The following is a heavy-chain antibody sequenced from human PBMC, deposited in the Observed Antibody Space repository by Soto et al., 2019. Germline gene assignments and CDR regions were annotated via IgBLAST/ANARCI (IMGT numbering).Heavy chain of an antibody. CDR2: ISAYNGNT. J-gene: IGHJ5*02. V-gene: IGHV1-18*01. Sequence: ASVKVSCKASNYIFTSYGISWVRQAPGKGAEWVGWISAYNGNTEYARKFKERVPMTTDTSTSTAYLELRGLTSDDTAVYYCPRDLAWGNQQLVLTGGANWLDPWGQGTLVTVSS. D-gene: IGHD6-13*01. CDR3: PRDLAWGNQQLVLTGGANWLDP. CDR1: NYIFTSYG.